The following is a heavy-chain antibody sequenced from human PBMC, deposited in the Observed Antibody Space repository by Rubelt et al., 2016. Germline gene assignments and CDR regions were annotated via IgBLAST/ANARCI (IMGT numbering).Heavy chain of an antibody. CDR2: ITSSSSTI. V-gene: IGHV3-48*04. CDR1: GFTLSSYS. D-gene: IGHD6-6*01. Sequence: VESGGGLVQPGGSLRLSCAASGFTLSSYSMNWVRQAPGKGLEWVSYITSSSSTIYYADSVKGRFTISRDNAKNSLYLQMNSLRPEDTALYYCAKDILASIAANMDVWGQGTTVTISS. J-gene: IGHJ6*02. CDR3: AKDILASIAANMDV.